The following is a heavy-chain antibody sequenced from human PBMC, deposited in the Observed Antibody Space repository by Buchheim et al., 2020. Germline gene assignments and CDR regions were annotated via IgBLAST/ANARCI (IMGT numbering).Heavy chain of an antibody. CDR2: INHSGST. J-gene: IGHJ4*02. D-gene: IGHD2-8*01. CDR1: GGSISGYY. CDR3: ARSGRAKRVVCR. Sequence: QVQLQQWGAGLLKPSETLSLTCAVYGGSISGYYWSWIRQPPGKGLVWIGEINHSGSTNYNPSLKSRVTISVDTSKNQFSLKLSSVTAADTTVYYCARSGRAKRVVCRWGQGTL. V-gene: IGHV4-34*01.